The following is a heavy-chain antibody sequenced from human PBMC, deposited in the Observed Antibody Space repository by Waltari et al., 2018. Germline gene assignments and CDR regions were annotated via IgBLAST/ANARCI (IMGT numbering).Heavy chain of an antibody. D-gene: IGHD5-18*01. CDR3: GRGGDSYGAGY. V-gene: IGHV1-69*01. Sequence: QVQLVQSGAEVKKPGSSVKVSCKASGGPFSSYAISWWRQAPGQGHEWMGGIFPSLGTANYAQRVQGRVTSTADESPRTAYMELSRLGSEETAGYYGGRGGDSYGAGYWGQGTLVTVSS. CDR1: GGPFSSYA. J-gene: IGHJ4*02. CDR2: IFPSLGTA.